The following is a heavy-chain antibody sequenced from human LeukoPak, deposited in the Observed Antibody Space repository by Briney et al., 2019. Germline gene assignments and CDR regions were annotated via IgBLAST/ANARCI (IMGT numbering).Heavy chain of an antibody. CDR3: ATSYYYDSSGPHFDY. Sequence: ASVKVSCQVSGYTLTELSMHWVRQAPGKGLEWMGGFDPEDGETIYAQKFQGTVTMTEDTSTDTAYMELSSLRSEDTAVYYCATSYYYDSSGPHFDYWGQGTLVTVSS. CDR1: GYTLTELS. V-gene: IGHV1-24*01. CDR2: FDPEDGET. J-gene: IGHJ4*02. D-gene: IGHD3-22*01.